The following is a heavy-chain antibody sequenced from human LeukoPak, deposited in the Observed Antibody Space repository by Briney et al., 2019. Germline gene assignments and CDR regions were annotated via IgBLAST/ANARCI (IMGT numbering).Heavy chain of an antibody. CDR2: ISYDGSNK. D-gene: IGHD6-13*01. CDR1: GFTFSSYA. Sequence: GRSLRLSCAAAGFTFSSYAMHWVRRAPGKGLEWVTVISYDGSNKYYADSVKGRFTISRDNSKHTLYLQMTSLTAEDTAVYYCARGSSSCSFDYWGQGTLVTVSS. V-gene: IGHV3-30-3*01. CDR3: ARGSSSCSFDY. J-gene: IGHJ4*02.